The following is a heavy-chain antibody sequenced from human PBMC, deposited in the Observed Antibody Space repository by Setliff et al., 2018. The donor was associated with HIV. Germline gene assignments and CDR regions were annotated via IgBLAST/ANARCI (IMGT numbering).Heavy chain of an antibody. Sequence: GGSLRLSCAASGFTFNNYAIHWVRQAPGKGLEWVALISYDGTYKYYAESVKGRFTISRDNSRNTLYLQMNSLRAEDTAIYYCASEVCRHSGGYCYDSYAFDIWGQGTLVTVSS. CDR2: ISYDGTYK. D-gene: IGHD3-22*01. CDR3: ASEVCRHSGGYCYDSYAFDI. CDR1: GFTFNNYA. V-gene: IGHV3-30*04. J-gene: IGHJ3*02.